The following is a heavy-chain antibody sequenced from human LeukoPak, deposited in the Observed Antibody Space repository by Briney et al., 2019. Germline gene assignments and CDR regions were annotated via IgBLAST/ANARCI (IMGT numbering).Heavy chain of an antibody. CDR3: ARDNADYHDSSGYP. Sequence: PGGSLRLSCAASEFTFSSYAMHWVRQAPGKGLEWVSSISGSSNYIYYEDSVKGRFTISRDNAKNSLYLQMNSLRAEDTAVYYCARDNADYHDSSGYPWGQGTLVTVSS. J-gene: IGHJ5*02. CDR2: ISGSSNYI. CDR1: EFTFSSYA. D-gene: IGHD3-22*01. V-gene: IGHV3-21*01.